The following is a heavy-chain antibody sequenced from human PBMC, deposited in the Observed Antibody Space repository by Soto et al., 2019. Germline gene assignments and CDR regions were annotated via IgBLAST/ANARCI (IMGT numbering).Heavy chain of an antibody. CDR2: INAGNGNT. D-gene: IGHD2-15*01. Sequence: ASVKVSCKASGYTFTSYAMHWVRQAPGQRLEWMGWINAGNGNTKYSQKFQGRVTITRDTSASTAYMELSSLRSEDTAVYYCARGYCSGGSCPAFDYWGQGTLVTVSS. CDR1: GYTFTSYA. J-gene: IGHJ4*02. V-gene: IGHV1-3*01. CDR3: ARGYCSGGSCPAFDY.